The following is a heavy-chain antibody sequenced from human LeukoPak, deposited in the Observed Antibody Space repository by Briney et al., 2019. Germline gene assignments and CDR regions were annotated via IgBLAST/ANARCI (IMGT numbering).Heavy chain of an antibody. CDR1: GFTFSNYE. J-gene: IGHJ6*03. Sequence: GGSLRLSCAASGFTFSNYEMHWVRQAPGKGLEWVSYISSSGSDIYYADSVKGRFTISRDNAKNSLYLQMNSLRAEDTAVYYCARDGDYGDIYYYYMDVWGKGTTVTVSS. CDR2: ISSSGSDI. V-gene: IGHV3-48*03. CDR3: ARDGDYGDIYYYYMDV. D-gene: IGHD4-17*01.